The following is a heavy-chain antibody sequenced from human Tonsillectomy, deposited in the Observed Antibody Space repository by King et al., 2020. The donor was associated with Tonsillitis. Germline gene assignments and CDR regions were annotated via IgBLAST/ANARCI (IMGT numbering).Heavy chain of an antibody. CDR3: AKDRDFWSPHGMDV. Sequence: VQLVESGGGLIQPGGSLRFSCAASGFTFSSYAMNWVRQAPGKGLEWVSGISGSGGSTYYADSVEGRFAISRDNSKHTLYLQMNSLRAEDTAVYYCAKDRDFWSPHGMDVWGQGTTVTVSS. J-gene: IGHJ6*02. CDR2: ISGSGGST. D-gene: IGHD3-3*01. V-gene: IGHV3-23*04. CDR1: GFTFSSYA.